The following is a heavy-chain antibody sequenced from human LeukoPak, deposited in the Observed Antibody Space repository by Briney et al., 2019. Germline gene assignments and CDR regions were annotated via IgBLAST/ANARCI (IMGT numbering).Heavy chain of an antibody. J-gene: IGHJ4*02. V-gene: IGHV4-59*01. CDR2: IYYSGST. CDR1: GGSISSYY. CDR3: ARGIQDDYGYNWNLFAY. D-gene: IGHD1-7*01. Sequence: SETLSLTCTVSGGSISSYYWSWLRQPPGKGLEWIGYIYYSGSTNYNPSLKSRVTISVDTSKNQFSLKLRSVTAADTAVYYCARGIQDDYGYNWNLFAYWGQGTLVTVSS.